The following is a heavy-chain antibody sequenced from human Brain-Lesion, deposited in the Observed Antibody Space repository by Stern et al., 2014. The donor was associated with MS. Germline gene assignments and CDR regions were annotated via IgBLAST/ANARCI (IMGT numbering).Heavy chain of an antibody. CDR3: ARGAGVFDS. Sequence: QLVESGPGLVKPSETLSLTCTVSGGSIGRSSYYWGWIRQPPGKGLEWIGNIFYTGSTFYDPPLKSRVPISGDTSNNHSSLSLNSVTAADTAVYYCARGAGVFDSWGQGTLVTVSP. J-gene: IGHJ4*02. D-gene: IGHD6-19*01. V-gene: IGHV4-39*02. CDR1: GGSIGRSSYY. CDR2: IFYTGST.